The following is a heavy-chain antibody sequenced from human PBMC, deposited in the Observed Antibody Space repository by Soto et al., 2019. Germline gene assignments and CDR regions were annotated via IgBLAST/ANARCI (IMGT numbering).Heavy chain of an antibody. D-gene: IGHD6-6*01. V-gene: IGHV4-59*01. CDR3: AREIGAAHT. CDR1: GGSISSYY. Sequence: PSETLSLTCTVSGGSISSYYWSWIRQPPGKGLEWIGYIYYSGSTKYNPSLKSRVTISVDTSKNQFSLKLNSVTAADTAVYYCAREIGAAHTWGQGTLVTVSS. CDR2: IYYSGST. J-gene: IGHJ4*02.